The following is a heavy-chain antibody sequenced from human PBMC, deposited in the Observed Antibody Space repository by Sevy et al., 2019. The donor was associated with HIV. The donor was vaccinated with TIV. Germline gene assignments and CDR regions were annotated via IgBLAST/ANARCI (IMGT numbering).Heavy chain of an antibody. J-gene: IGHJ4*02. Sequence: ASVKVSCKISGYPLTDLSMHWVRQAPKKGLEWMGGFDPDDDEPVYAQKFQGRLTMTEDTSTDTAYMELNSLRSEDTAMYYCATDCSYLIAPSSLGYWGQGTLVTDSS. CDR1: GYPLTDLS. V-gene: IGHV1-24*01. CDR2: FDPDDDEP. CDR3: ATDCSYLIAPSSLGY. D-gene: IGHD1-26*01.